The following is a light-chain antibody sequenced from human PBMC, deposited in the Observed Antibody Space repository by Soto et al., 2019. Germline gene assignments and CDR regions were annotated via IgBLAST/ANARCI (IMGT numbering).Light chain of an antibody. CDR2: GAS. Sequence: ELVLTQSPGTLSLSPGERATLSCRASQSVSSSYLAWYQQKPGQAPRLLIYGASSRATGIPDRFSGSGSGTDFTLTISRLEPEDFAVYYCQQYGSSPWTVGQGTKVDI. V-gene: IGKV3-20*01. CDR3: QQYGSSPWT. CDR1: QSVSSSY. J-gene: IGKJ1*01.